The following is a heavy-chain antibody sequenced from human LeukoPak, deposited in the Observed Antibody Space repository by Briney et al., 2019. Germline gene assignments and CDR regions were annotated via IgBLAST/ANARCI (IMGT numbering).Heavy chain of an antibody. CDR3: ARVSYFYDSSGYYHFDY. J-gene: IGHJ4*02. Sequence: GGSLRLSCAASGFTFSSYNMNWVSQAPGKGLEWVSSISSSSDYIYYADSVKGRFTISRDNAKNSLYLQMDSLRAEDTAVYYCARVSYFYDSSGYYHFDYWGQGTLVTVSS. CDR1: GFTFSSYN. CDR2: ISSSSDYI. D-gene: IGHD3-22*01. V-gene: IGHV3-21*01.